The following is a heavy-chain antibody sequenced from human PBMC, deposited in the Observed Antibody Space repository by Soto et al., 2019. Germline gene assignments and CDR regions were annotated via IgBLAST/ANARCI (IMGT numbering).Heavy chain of an antibody. D-gene: IGHD1-26*01. Sequence: LKISCKGSGYSFTIYWIGWVRQMPGKGLEWMGIIYPGDSDIRYSPSFQGQVTISADKSISTAYLQWSSLKASDTAIYYCATLMVGGNYVASYYYYAMDVWGQGTTVTVSS. CDR2: IYPGDSDI. V-gene: IGHV5-51*01. CDR3: ATLMVGGNYVASYYYYAMDV. J-gene: IGHJ6*02. CDR1: GYSFTIYW.